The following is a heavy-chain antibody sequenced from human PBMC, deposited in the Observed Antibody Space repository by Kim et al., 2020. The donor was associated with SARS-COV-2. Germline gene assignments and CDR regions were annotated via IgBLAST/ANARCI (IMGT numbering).Heavy chain of an antibody. CDR2: INPNSGGT. Sequence: ASVKVSCKASGYTFTGYYMHWVRQAPGQGLEWMGRINPNSGGTNYAQKFQGRVTMTRDTSISTAYMELSRLRSDDTAVYYCASSVIREQLVGLYGMDVWGQGTTVTVSS. D-gene: IGHD6-6*01. J-gene: IGHJ6*02. CDR3: ASSVIREQLVGLYGMDV. V-gene: IGHV1-2*06. CDR1: GYTFTGYY.